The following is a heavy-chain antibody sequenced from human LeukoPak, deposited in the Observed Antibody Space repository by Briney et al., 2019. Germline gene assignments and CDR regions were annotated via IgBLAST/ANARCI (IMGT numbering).Heavy chain of an antibody. V-gene: IGHV3-66*01. CDR1: GFTFSSYA. J-gene: IGHJ6*02. CDR3: ARDPGSINGMDV. CDR2: IYKDGST. D-gene: IGHD2/OR15-2a*01. Sequence: GGSLRLSCAASGFTFSSYAMSWVRQAPGKGLEWVSVIYKDGSTYYADSVKGRFTVSRDNSKNTLDLQMNSLRAEDTAVYYCARDPGSINGMDVWGQGTTVTVSS.